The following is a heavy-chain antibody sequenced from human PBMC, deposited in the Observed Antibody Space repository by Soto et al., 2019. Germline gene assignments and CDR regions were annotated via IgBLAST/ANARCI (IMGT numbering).Heavy chain of an antibody. J-gene: IGHJ4*02. D-gene: IGHD6-13*01. CDR1: GGSISSSSYY. CDR2: IYYSGST. Sequence: QLQLQESGPGLVKPSETLSLTCTVSGGSISSSSYYWGWIRQPPGKGLEWIGSIYYSGSTYYNPSLKSRVTISVDTSKNQFSLKLSSVTAADTAVYYCARQGAPLAAAGDYFDYWGQGTLVTVSS. V-gene: IGHV4-39*01. CDR3: ARQGAPLAAAGDYFDY.